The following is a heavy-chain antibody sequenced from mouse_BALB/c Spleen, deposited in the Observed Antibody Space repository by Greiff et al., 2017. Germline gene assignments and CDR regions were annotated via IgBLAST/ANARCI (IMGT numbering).Heavy chain of an antibody. CDR2: IWSGGST. D-gene: IGHD1-2*01. CDR3: ARNFGYGYDYAMDY. CDR1: GFSLTSYG. J-gene: IGHJ4*01. Sequence: QVQLKESGPGLVAPSQSLSITCTVSGFSLTSYGVHWVRQPPGKGLEWLGVIWSGGSTDYNAAFISRLSISKDNSKSQVFFKMNSLQADDTAIYYCARNFGYGYDYAMDYWGQGTSVTVSS. V-gene: IGHV2-4*02.